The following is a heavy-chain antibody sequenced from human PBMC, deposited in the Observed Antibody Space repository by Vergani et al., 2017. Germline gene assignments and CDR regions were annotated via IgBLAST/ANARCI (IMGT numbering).Heavy chain of an antibody. Sequence: VQLVESGGGLVKPGGSLRLSCAASGFTFSDFSMSWVRQAPGKGLEWVSVIYSGGSTYYADSVKGRFTISRDNSKNTLYLQMNSLRAEDTAVYYCARGEGSSSWYVWFDYWGQGTLVTVSS. D-gene: IGHD6-13*01. CDR3: ARGEGSSSWYVWFDY. CDR1: GFTFSDFS. V-gene: IGHV3-66*02. CDR2: IYSGGST. J-gene: IGHJ4*02.